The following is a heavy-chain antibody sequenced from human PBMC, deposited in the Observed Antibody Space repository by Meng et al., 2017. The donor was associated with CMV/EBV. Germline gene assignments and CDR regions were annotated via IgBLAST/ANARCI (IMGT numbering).Heavy chain of an antibody. CDR1: GFTFSSYW. Sequence: GESLKISCAASGFTFSSYWMHWVRQAPGKGLVWVSRINSDGSSTSYADSVKGRFTISRDDSKNTLYLQMNSLKTEDTAVYYCTTLNYDILTGPYYYYGMDVWGQGTTVTVSS. J-gene: IGHJ6*02. D-gene: IGHD3-9*01. CDR2: INSDGSST. CDR3: TTLNYDILTGPYYYYGMDV. V-gene: IGHV3-74*01.